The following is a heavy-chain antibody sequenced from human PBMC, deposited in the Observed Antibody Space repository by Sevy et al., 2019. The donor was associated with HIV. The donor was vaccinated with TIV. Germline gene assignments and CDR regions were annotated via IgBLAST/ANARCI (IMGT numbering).Heavy chain of an antibody. J-gene: IGHJ4*02. V-gene: IGHV3-53*04. CDR3: ATVLRFLEWPPYFDY. Sequence: GGSLRLSCAASGFTVSSNYMSWVRQAPGKGLEWVSVIYSGGSTYYADPVKGRFTISRHNSKNTLYLQMNSLRAEDTAVYYCATVLRFLEWPPYFDYWGQGTLVTVSS. CDR1: GFTVSSNY. D-gene: IGHD3-3*01. CDR2: IYSGGST.